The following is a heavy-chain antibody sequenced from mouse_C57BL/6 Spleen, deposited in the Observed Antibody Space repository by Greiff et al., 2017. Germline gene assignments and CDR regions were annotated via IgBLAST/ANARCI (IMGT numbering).Heavy chain of an antibody. D-gene: IGHD2-12*01. V-gene: IGHV1-59*01. Sequence: QVQLQQSGAELVRPGTSVKLSCKASGYTFTSYWMHWVKQRPGQGLEWIGVIDPSDSYTNYNQKFKGKATLTVDTSSSTAYMQLSSLTSEDSAVYYCAKAGNSQPAAMDYWGQGTSVTVSS. CDR3: AKAGNSQPAAMDY. J-gene: IGHJ4*01. CDR2: IDPSDSYT. CDR1: GYTFTSYW.